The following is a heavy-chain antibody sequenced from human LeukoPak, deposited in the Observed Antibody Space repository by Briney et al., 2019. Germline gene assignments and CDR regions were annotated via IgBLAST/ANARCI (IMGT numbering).Heavy chain of an antibody. CDR2: INHSGST. CDR3: SMDSSGYYYTASDY. Sequence: PSETLSLTCAVYGGSFSGYYWSWIRQPPGKGLEWIGEINHSGSTNYNPSLKSRVTISVDTPKNQFSLKLSSVTAADTAVYHCSMDSSGYYYTASDYWGQGTLVTVSS. CDR1: GGSFSGYY. V-gene: IGHV4-34*01. J-gene: IGHJ4*02. D-gene: IGHD3-22*01.